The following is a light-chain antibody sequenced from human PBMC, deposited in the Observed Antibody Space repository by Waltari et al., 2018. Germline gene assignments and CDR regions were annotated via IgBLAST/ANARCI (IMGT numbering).Light chain of an antibody. Sequence: ETVLTQSPGTLSLSPGERATLSCRASQSVSGNCLAWYQQKPGQSPRLLIYAASSRVAGLPDRFSGSGSGTDFTLTISRLEPEDVAVYYCQQCGGSPYTFGQGTNLEIK. CDR3: QQCGGSPYT. CDR2: AAS. CDR1: QSVSGNC. V-gene: IGKV3-20*01. J-gene: IGKJ2*01.